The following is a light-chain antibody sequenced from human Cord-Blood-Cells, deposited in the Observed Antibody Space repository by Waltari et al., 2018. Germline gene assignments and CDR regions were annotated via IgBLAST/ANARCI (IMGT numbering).Light chain of an antibody. CDR1: QGISNY. CDR3: QKYNSAGT. J-gene: IGKJ1*01. Sequence: DIQMTQSPSSLSASVGDRVTITCRASQGISNYLAWYQQKPGKVPKLLIYAASTLQSGVPSRFSGSGSGTDFTLTISSLQPEDVATYYCQKYNSAGTFSQGTKVEIK. V-gene: IGKV1-27*01. CDR2: AAS.